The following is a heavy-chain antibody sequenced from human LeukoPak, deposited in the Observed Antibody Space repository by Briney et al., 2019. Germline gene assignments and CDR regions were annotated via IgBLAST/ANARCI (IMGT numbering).Heavy chain of an antibody. J-gene: IGHJ4*02. CDR1: GFSVTTNY. CDR2: IKNDGSRT. Sequence: PGGSLRLSCAASGFSVTTNYMGWVRQTPGKGLVWVSRIKNDGSRTTYADAVKGRFTISRDNAKNTLYLQMNSLSADDTAVYYRVREPYCSGGSCYTSGFDCWGQGTLVTVSS. V-gene: IGHV3-74*01. CDR3: VREPYCSGGSCYTSGFDC. D-gene: IGHD2-15*01.